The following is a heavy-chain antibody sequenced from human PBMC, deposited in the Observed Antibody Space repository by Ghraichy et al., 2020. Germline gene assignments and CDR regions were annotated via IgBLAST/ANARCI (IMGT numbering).Heavy chain of an antibody. CDR2: IYYSGST. V-gene: IGHV4-59*01. Sequence: SQTLSLTCTVSGGSISSYYWSWIRQPPGKGLEWIGYIYYSGSTNYNPSLTSRVTISVDTSKNQFSLKLSSVTAADTAVYYCARGSGALEMATITPWDYWGQGTLVTVSS. CDR3: ARGSGALEMATITPWDY. J-gene: IGHJ4*02. CDR1: GGSISSYY. D-gene: IGHD5-24*01.